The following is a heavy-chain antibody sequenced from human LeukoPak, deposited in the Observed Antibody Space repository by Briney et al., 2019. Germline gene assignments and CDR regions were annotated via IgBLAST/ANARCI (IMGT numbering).Heavy chain of an antibody. D-gene: IGHD5/OR15-5a*01. CDR2: ISAYSGNT. J-gene: IGHJ4*02. V-gene: IGHV1-18*01. CDR3: ARDAVSTTTAGGIDY. Sequence: ASVKVSCKASGYTFTNYGISWVRQAPGQGLEWMGWISAYSGNTHYAQKIQGRGTMTTDTSTSTAYMELRSLTSDDTAVYYCARDAVSTTTAGGIDYWGQGTLVTVSS. CDR1: GYTFTNYG.